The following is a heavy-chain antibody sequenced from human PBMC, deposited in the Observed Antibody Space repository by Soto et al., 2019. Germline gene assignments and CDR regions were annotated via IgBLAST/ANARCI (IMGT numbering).Heavy chain of an antibody. CDR3: ARLPITFGGVIVNPYYYYYYMDV. Sequence: PGGSLRLSCAASGFTFSSYGMHWVRQAPGKGLEWVAVIWYDGSNKYYADSVKGRFTISRDNSKNTLYLQMNSLRAEDTAVYYCARLPITFGGVIVNPYYYYYYMDVWGKGTTVTVSS. V-gene: IGHV3-33*01. D-gene: IGHD3-16*02. J-gene: IGHJ6*03. CDR2: IWYDGSNK. CDR1: GFTFSSYG.